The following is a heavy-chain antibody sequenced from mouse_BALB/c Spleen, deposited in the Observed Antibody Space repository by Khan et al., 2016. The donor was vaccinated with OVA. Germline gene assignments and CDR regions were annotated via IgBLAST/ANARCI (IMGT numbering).Heavy chain of an antibody. D-gene: IGHD2-13*01. Sequence: EVQLQESGPGLVKPSQSLSLTCTVTGYSITSDYAWNWIRQFPGNKLEWMGYISSTGSTSYNPSLKSRISITRDTSKHPFFLHLNSVTTEYTATYYCARSLYYSDSYAMDYWGQGTSVTVSS. V-gene: IGHV3-2*02. CDR1: GYSITSDYA. CDR2: ISSTGST. CDR3: ARSLYYSDSYAMDY. J-gene: IGHJ4*01.